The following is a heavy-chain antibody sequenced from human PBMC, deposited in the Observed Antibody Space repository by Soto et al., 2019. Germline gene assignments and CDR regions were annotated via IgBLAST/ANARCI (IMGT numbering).Heavy chain of an antibody. J-gene: IGHJ3*02. CDR3: ARKQRGYGDRRGFAFDI. V-gene: IGHV3-21*01. CDR2: ISSSSSYI. CDR1: GFTFSSYS. Sequence: GGSLRLSCAASGFTFSSYSMNWVRQAPGKGLEWVSSISSSSSYIYYADSVKGRFTISRDNAKNSLYLQMNSLRAEDTAVYYCARKQRGYGDRRGFAFDIWGQGTMVTVSS. D-gene: IGHD4-17*01.